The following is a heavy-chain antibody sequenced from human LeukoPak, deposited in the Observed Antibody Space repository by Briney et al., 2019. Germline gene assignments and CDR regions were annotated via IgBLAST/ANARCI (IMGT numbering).Heavy chain of an antibody. J-gene: IGHJ4*02. V-gene: IGHV3-11*04. CDR1: GFTFSDNY. D-gene: IGHD3-10*01. CDR3: ASIPLLWFGELFPDY. CDR2: ISSSGSTI. Sequence: GGSLRLSCAASGFTFSDNYMSWIRQAPGKGLEWVSYISSSGSTIYYADSVKGRFTISRDNAKNSLYVQINSLRAEDTAVYHCASIPLLWFGELFPDYWGQGTLVTVSS.